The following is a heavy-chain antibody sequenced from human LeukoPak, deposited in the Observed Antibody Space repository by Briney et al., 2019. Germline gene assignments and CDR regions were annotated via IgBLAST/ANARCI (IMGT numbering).Heavy chain of an antibody. CDR1: GLTVSSSH. D-gene: IGHD7-27*01. V-gene: IGHV3-66*02. CDR3: VNLPGGGR. Sequence: PGGSLRLSCAASGLTVSSSHMTWIRQAPRKGLEWVSIIKSGSNTDYADSVKGRFAISRDNSKNTVYLQMNSLRIEDTAVYYCVNLPGGGRWGQGTLVTVSS. J-gene: IGHJ4*02. CDR2: IKSGSNT.